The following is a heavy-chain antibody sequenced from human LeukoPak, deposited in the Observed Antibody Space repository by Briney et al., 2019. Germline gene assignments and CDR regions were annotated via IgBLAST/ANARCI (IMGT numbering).Heavy chain of an antibody. D-gene: IGHD3-22*01. J-gene: IGHJ4*02. CDR2: IYSSGST. CDR3: ARDDGSSECFDY. CDR1: GGSISSYY. Sequence: PSETLSLTCIVSGGSISSYYWSWIRQPAGKGLEWIGRIYSSGSTNYNPSLKSRVTMSVDTSKKKFSLNLSSVTAADTAVYYCARDDGSSECFDYWGQGTLVTVSS. V-gene: IGHV4-4*07.